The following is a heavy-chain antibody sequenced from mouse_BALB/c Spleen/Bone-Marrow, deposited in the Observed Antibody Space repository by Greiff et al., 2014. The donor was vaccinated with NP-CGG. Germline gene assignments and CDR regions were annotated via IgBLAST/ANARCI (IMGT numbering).Heavy chain of an antibody. J-gene: IGHJ2*01. CDR1: GYAFTDYL. CDR3: ARYDGYFDY. Sequence: QVQLKESGAELVRPGTSVKVSCKASGYAFTDYLMEWLKQRPGQGLEWIGVINPGSGSTNYNEKFKDKATLTADKSSSTAYMQLSSLTSDGSAVYFCARYDGYFDYWGQGTILTVSS. V-gene: IGHV1-54*01. CDR2: INPGSGST. D-gene: IGHD2-3*01.